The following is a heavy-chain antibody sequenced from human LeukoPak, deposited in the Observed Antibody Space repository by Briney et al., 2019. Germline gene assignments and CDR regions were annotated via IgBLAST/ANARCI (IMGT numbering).Heavy chain of an antibody. CDR1: EFTFSDYY. CDR3: ARLGIIPAAGLNDY. V-gene: IGHV3-11*01. D-gene: IGHD6-13*01. Sequence: PGGSLRLSCAASEFTFSDYYMSWIRQAPGKALEWVSYISYSGDTIYYADSVKGRFTVSRDNAKNLLYLQMNSLRAEDTAVYYCARLGIIPAAGLNDYWGQLTLVIVS. J-gene: IGHJ4*02. CDR2: ISYSGDTI.